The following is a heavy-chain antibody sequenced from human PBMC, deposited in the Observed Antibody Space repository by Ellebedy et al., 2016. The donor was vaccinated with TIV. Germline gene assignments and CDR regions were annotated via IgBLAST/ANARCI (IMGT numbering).Heavy chain of an antibody. CDR1: GYTFTSYY. V-gene: IGHV1-46*01. CDR3: ASPQGVGATAPDY. J-gene: IGHJ4*02. D-gene: IGHD1-26*01. Sequence: AASVKVSCKASGYTFTSYYMHWARQAPGQGLEWMGIINPSGGSTSYAQKFQGRVTMTRDTSTSTVYMELSSLRSEDTAVYYCASPQGVGATAPDYWGQGTLVTVSS. CDR2: INPSGGST.